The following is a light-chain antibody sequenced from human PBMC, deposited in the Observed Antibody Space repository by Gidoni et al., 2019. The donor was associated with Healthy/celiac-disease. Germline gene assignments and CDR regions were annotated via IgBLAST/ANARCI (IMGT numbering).Light chain of an antibody. J-gene: IGLJ3*02. CDR2: SNN. CDR3: AAWDDSLNGFWV. V-gene: IGLV1-44*01. CDR1: SSNIGSNT. Sequence: QSVLTQPPSASATPGQRVTISCSGSSSNIGSNTVNWYQQPPGTAPKLLIYSNNQRPSGVPDRFSGSKSGTSASLAISGLQSEDEADYYCAAWDDSLNGFWVFGGGTKLTVL.